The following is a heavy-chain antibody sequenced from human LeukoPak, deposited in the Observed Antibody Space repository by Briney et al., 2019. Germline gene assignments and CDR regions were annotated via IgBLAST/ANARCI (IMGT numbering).Heavy chain of an antibody. V-gene: IGHV3-30-3*01. CDR3: ARILGDGYIDY. CDR1: GFTFSSYA. Sequence: GGSLRLSCAASGFTFSSYAMHWVRQAPGKGLEWVAVISYDGSNKYYADSVKGRITISRDNSKNTLYLQMNSLRAEDTAVYYCARILGDGYIDYWGQGTLVTVSS. CDR2: ISYDGSNK. D-gene: IGHD5-24*01. J-gene: IGHJ4*02.